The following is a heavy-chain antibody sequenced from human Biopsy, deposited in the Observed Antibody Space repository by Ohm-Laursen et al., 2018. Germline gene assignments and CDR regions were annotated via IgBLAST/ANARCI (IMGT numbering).Heavy chain of an antibody. V-gene: IGHV4-34*01. Sequence: TLSLTCAVYGESFNGYYWSWIRQTPGKGLEWIGEINYSGRTNYNPSPKSRVTISVDTSKNQFSLKVRSVTAADTAVYYCVRGVDYYDPYHYYALDVWGQGTTVTVSS. CDR1: GESFNGYY. D-gene: IGHD3-22*01. CDR3: VRGVDYYDPYHYYALDV. J-gene: IGHJ6*02. CDR2: INYSGRT.